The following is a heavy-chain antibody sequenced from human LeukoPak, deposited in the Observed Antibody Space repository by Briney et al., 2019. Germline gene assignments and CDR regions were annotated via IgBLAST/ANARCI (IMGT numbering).Heavy chain of an antibody. J-gene: IGHJ4*02. D-gene: IGHD4-17*01. Sequence: GESLMISCKGSGYSFTNYWIGWVRQMPGKGLEWMGIIYPGDSDTRYSPSFQGQVTISADKSINTAYLQWSSLKASDTAMYYCARHRGYGEGGFDCWGQGTLVTVSS. CDR2: IYPGDSDT. CDR1: GYSFTNYW. CDR3: ARHRGYGEGGFDC. V-gene: IGHV5-51*01.